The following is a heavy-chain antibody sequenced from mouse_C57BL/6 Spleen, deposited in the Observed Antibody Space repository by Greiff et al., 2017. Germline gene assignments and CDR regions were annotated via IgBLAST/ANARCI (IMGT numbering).Heavy chain of an antibody. CDR2: INPYNGGT. CDR1: GYTFPDYY. D-gene: IGHD4-1*01. Sequence: EVQLQQSGPVLVKPGASVKMSCKASGYTFPDYYMNWVKQSPGKSLEWIGVINPYNGGTSYNQKFKGKATLTVDKSSSTAYMELNSLTSEDSAVYYCARLLNGTGSYEDWGQGTTLTVSS. CDR3: ARLLNGTGSYED. V-gene: IGHV1-19*01. J-gene: IGHJ2*01.